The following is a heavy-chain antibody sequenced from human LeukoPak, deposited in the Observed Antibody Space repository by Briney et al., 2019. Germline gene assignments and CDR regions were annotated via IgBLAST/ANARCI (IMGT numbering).Heavy chain of an antibody. Sequence: GSLRLSSAASGFPFSTYAMSWVRQAPGKGLEWVSAISGSGGSTYYADSVKGRFTISRDNSKNTLYLQMNSLRAEDTAVYYCARGRGTIYMFDYWGQGTLVTVSS. V-gene: IGHV3-23*01. J-gene: IGHJ4*02. D-gene: IGHD2/OR15-2a*01. CDR3: ARGRGTIYMFDY. CDR2: ISGSGGST. CDR1: GFPFSTYA.